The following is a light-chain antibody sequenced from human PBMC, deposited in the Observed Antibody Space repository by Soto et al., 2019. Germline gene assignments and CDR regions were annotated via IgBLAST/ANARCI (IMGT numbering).Light chain of an antibody. CDR2: EDK. Sequence: NFMLTQPHSVSESPGKTVTISCTRSSGSIASNYVQWYQQRPGSAPTTVIYEDKQRPSGVPDRFSGSIDSSSNSASLTISGLRTEDEADYYCQSYDNNNPYVVFGGGPKLTVL. V-gene: IGLV6-57*04. CDR3: QSYDNNNPYVV. J-gene: IGLJ2*01. CDR1: SGSIASNY.